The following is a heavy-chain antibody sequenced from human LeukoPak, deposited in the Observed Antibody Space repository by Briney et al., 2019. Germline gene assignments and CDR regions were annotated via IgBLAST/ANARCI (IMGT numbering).Heavy chain of an antibody. Sequence: GGSLTLSCAASGFTFSRYNMKWVRRAPGQGLGWVATIRTKGAGTHYADSVRGAFTISRADSTNTLSLQMHRLRPDDTAVYYCARDDYGESGTPFAYWGPGTLVTVSS. CDR2: IRTKGAGT. CDR1: GFTFSRYN. CDR3: ARDDYGESGTPFAY. J-gene: IGHJ4*02. D-gene: IGHD4-17*01. V-gene: IGHV3-23*01.